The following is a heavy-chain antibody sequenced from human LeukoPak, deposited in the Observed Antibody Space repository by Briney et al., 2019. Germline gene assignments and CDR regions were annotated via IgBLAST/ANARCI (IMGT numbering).Heavy chain of an antibody. CDR2: ISYSGSP. D-gene: IGHD2-2*01. V-gene: IGHV4-31*03. J-gene: IGHJ1*01. CDR1: GASLSSGGYY. Sequence: SETLSLTCTVSGASLSSGGYYWSWIRQHPGKGLDWIGYISYSGSPYYNPSLKSRVTISVAASRNQFSLKLSSVTAADTAVYYCARGPHCSSTSCYSEYFHHWGQGTLVTVSS. CDR3: ARGPHCSSTSCYSEYFHH.